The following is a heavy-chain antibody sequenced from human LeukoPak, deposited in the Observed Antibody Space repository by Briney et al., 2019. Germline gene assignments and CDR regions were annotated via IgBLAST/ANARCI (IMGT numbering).Heavy chain of an antibody. CDR1: XGXISSGSYX. CDR2: IYTSGST. D-gene: IGHD3-22*01. J-gene: IGHJ4*02. Sequence: CTVXXGXISSGSYXXSWIRQHAGKGLEWIGRIYTSGSTNENPSLKSRVTISVDTSKNQFSLKLSSVTAADTAVYYCARDRKYYYDSSGYYNYYFDYWGQGTLVTVSS. CDR3: ARDRKYYYDSSGYYNYYFDY. V-gene: IGHV4-61*02.